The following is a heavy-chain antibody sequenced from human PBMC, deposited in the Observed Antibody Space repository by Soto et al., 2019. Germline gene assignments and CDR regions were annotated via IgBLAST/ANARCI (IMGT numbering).Heavy chain of an antibody. CDR2: ISSTISYT. J-gene: IGHJ4*02. D-gene: IGHD5-18*01. CDR1: GLTFSDYY. Sequence: PGGSLRLSCAASGLTFSDYYMSWIRQAPGKGLEWVSYISSTISYTHYADSVKGRFTISRDNAKNSLYLQMNSLRAEDTAVYYCARYIYGYVDYWGQGTLVTVSS. V-gene: IGHV3-11*06. CDR3: ARYIYGYVDY.